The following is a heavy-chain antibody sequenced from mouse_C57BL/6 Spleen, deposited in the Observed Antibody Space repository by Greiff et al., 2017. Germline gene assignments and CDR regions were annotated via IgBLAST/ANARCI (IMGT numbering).Heavy chain of an antibody. Sequence: VQLQQPGAELVMPGASVKLSCKASGYTFTSYWMHWVKQRPGQGLEWIGEIDPSDSYTNYNQKFKGKSTLTVDKSSSTAYMQLSSLTSEDSAVYYWARSPLGDAMDYWGQGTSVTVSS. V-gene: IGHV1-69*01. CDR1: GYTFTSYW. CDR2: IDPSDSYT. J-gene: IGHJ4*01. D-gene: IGHD3-3*01. CDR3: ARSPLGDAMDY.